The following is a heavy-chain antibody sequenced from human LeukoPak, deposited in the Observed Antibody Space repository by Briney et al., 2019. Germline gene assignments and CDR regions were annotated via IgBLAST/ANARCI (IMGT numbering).Heavy chain of an antibody. CDR3: ATEIGSVVTPSDY. Sequence: GGSLRLSCAASGFTFSSYAMSWVRQAPGKGLEWVSAISGSGGSTYYADSVKGRFTISRDTSKNTLYLQMNSLRAEDTAVYYCATEIGSVVTPSDYWGQGTLVTVSS. D-gene: IGHD4-23*01. J-gene: IGHJ4*02. V-gene: IGHV3-23*01. CDR2: ISGSGGST. CDR1: GFTFSSYA.